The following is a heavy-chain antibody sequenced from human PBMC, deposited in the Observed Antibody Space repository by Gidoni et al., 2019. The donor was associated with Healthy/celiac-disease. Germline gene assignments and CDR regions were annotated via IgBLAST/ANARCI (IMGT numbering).Heavy chain of an antibody. CDR3: ARGGVVAASDY. Sequence: QVQLQESGPGLVKPSQTLSLTCTVSGGSISSGSYYWSWIRQPAGKGLEWIGRIYTSGSTNYNPSLKSRVTISVDTSKNQFSLKLSSVTAADTAVYYCARGGVVAASDYWGQGTLVTVSS. J-gene: IGHJ4*02. CDR1: GGSISSGSYY. CDR2: IYTSGST. V-gene: IGHV4-61*02. D-gene: IGHD2-15*01.